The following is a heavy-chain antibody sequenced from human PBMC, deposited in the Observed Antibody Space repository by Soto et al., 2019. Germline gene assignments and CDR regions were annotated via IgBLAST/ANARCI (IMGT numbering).Heavy chain of an antibody. D-gene: IGHD1-26*01. CDR2: ISGSGGST. J-gene: IGHJ4*02. V-gene: IGHV3-23*01. CDR3: AKDPRATRGRSDY. Sequence: PGGSLRLSFAASGFTFSSYAMSWVRQAPGKGLEWVSAISGSGGSTYYADSVKGRFTISRDNSKNTLYLQMNSLRAEDTAVYYCAKDPRATRGRSDYWGQGTLVTVSS. CDR1: GFTFSSYA.